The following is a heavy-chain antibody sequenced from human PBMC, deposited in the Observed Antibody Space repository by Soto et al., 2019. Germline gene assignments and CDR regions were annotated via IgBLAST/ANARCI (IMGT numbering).Heavy chain of an antibody. CDR3: ARDSYDSSGVGI. Sequence: ASVKVSCKASGYTFTSYYMHWVRQAPGQGLEWMGIINPSGGSTSYAQKFRGRVTMTRDTSTSTVYMELSSQGSEDTAVYYCARDSYDSSGVGIWGQGTMVTVSS. J-gene: IGHJ3*02. D-gene: IGHD3-22*01. CDR1: GYTFTSYY. V-gene: IGHV1-46*01. CDR2: INPSGGST.